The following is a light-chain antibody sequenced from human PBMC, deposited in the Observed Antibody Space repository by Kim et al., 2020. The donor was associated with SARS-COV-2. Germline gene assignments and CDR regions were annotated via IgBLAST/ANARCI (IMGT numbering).Light chain of an antibody. Sequence: SVTIFWNGTSSDVAGYTNLSSYQQLPRNAPNLMIYWLSRRPPGAPGRFPGSKAGNSASVTVSGLQAEDEADYYCSTDAGRNKLAGVFGGGTQLTVL. CDR1: SSDVAGYTN. CDR3: STDAGRNKLAGV. CDR2: WLS. J-gene: IGLJ2*01. V-gene: IGLV2-8*01.